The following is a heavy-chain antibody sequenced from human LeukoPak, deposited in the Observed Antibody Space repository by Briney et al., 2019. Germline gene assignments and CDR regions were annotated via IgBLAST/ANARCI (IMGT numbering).Heavy chain of an antibody. CDR3: ARAPGDPPNY. CDR1: GFTFNIFS. CDR2: IGGNTGII. J-gene: IGHJ4*02. V-gene: IGHV3-48*01. Sequence: GGSLRLSCEASGFTFNIFSMNWVRQAPGKGLEWLSYIGGNTGIIWYADSVKGRFIISRDNAKNSLYLQMKSLRVEDTAVYYCARAPGDPPNYWGQGTLVTVSS.